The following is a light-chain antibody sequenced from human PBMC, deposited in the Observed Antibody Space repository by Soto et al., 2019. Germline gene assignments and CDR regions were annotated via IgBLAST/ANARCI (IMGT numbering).Light chain of an antibody. Sequence: LTQPPSASGTPGQTIAISCSGGSSNIGSHTVNWYQQLPGTAPRLLIYSNTQRPSGVPDRFSGSKSGTSASLAISGLQSEYEGDYYCAAWDDSLNGVVFGGGTKLTVL. J-gene: IGLJ2*01. CDR3: AAWDDSLNGVV. CDR1: SSNIGSHT. V-gene: IGLV1-44*01. CDR2: SNT.